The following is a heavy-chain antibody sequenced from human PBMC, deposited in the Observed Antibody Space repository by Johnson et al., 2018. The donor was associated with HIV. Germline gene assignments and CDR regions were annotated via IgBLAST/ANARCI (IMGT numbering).Heavy chain of an antibody. Sequence: VQLVEYGGGLVQPGGSLRLSCAASGFTFSSFWMTWVRQAPGKGLEWVAVISYDGSNKYYADSVKGRFTISRDNSKNTLYLQMNSLRAEDTAVYYCARVRRSGTYYVDAFDIWGQGTMVTVSS. CDR2: ISYDGSNK. CDR1: GFTFSSFW. V-gene: IGHV3-30*19. D-gene: IGHD1-26*01. J-gene: IGHJ3*02. CDR3: ARVRRSGTYYVDAFDI.